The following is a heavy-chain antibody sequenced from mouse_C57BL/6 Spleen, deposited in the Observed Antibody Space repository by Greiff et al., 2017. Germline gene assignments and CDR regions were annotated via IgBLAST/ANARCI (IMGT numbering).Heavy chain of an antibody. CDR1: GYAFSSSW. Sequence: QVQLQQSGPELVKPGASVKISCKASGYAFSSSWMNWVKQRPGKGLEWIGRIYPGDGDTNYNGKFKGKATLTADKSSSTAYMQLSSLTSEDSAVYFCARLIPFYYAMDYWGQGTSVTVSS. CDR3: ARLIPFYYAMDY. CDR2: IYPGDGDT. J-gene: IGHJ4*01. V-gene: IGHV1-82*01.